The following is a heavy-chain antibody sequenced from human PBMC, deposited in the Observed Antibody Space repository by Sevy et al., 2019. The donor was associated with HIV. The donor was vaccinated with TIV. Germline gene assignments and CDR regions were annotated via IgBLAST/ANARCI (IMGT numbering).Heavy chain of an antibody. Sequence: GGSLRLSCAASGFTFSKYSMSWIRQTPGKGLEWVSTFSFGCGKINYADSVKGRFTISRDDSRNTFYLKMNSLRAEDTAIYYCAREGCTKPHDYWGQGTVVTVS. CDR1: GFTFSKYS. V-gene: IGHV3-23*01. CDR2: FSFGCGKI. D-gene: IGHD2-8*01. CDR3: AREGCTKPHDY. J-gene: IGHJ4*02.